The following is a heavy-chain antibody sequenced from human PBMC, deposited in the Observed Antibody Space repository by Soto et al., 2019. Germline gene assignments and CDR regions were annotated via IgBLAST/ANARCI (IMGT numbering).Heavy chain of an antibody. CDR2: IYYSGST. V-gene: IGHV4-59*01. J-gene: IGHJ6*02. CDR1: GGSISSYY. D-gene: IGHD1-26*01. Sequence: PSETLSLTCTVSGGSISSYYWSWIRQPPGKGLEWIGYIYYSGSTNYNPSLESRVTISVDTSKNQFSLKLSSVTAADTAVYYCARESWYSGSYYYYYYGMDVWGQGTTVTVSS. CDR3: ARESWYSGSYYYYYYGMDV.